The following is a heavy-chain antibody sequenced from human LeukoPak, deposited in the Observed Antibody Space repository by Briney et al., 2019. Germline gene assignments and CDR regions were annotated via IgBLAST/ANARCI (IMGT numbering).Heavy chain of an antibody. V-gene: IGHV5-10-1*01. CDR1: GYSFTSYW. J-gene: IGHJ4*02. CDR2: IDPSDSYT. D-gene: IGHD3-10*01. Sequence: PRESLQTSCKGSGYSFTSYWITWVRQIPGKGLEWMGRIDPSDSYTNYSPSFQGHVTISADKSISTAYLQWSSLKASDTAMYYCSRLYMVPDYWGQGTLVTVSS. CDR3: SRLYMVPDY.